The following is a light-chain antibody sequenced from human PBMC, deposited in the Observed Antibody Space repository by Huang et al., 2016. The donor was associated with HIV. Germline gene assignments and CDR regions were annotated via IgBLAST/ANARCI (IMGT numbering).Light chain of an antibody. V-gene: IGKV4-1*01. CDR3: QQYYSTPPVT. CDR1: QSVLYSSNNKND. Sequence: DIVMTQSPDSLAVSLGERATINCKSSQSVLYSSNNKNDLAWYQQKTGQPPKLRIYWASTRESGVPDRFSGSGSGTDVTLTLSSLQAEDVAVYYCQQYYSTPPVTFGPGTKVDIK. CDR2: WAS. J-gene: IGKJ3*01.